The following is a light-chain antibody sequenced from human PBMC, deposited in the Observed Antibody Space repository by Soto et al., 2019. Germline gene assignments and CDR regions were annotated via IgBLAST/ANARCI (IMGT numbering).Light chain of an antibody. V-gene: IGKV3-20*01. CDR3: QQYGRSPFT. J-gene: IGKJ2*01. Sequence: EIVLTQSRDTLSLSPGERVTLSCRASQRMTNNFLAWFQQKPGLAPRLLIHGASTRASGVPDRFTGGGSGTDFVLTISRVEPEDFAVYYCQQYGRSPFTFGQGTKLQIK. CDR2: GAS. CDR1: QRMTNNF.